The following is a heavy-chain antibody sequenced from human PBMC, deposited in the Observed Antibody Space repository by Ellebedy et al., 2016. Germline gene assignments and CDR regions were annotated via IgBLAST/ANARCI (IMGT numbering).Heavy chain of an antibody. CDR3: ARGVDYGFDY. D-gene: IGHD4-17*01. Sequence: GESLKISXAASGFTFSNYYINWIRQAPGKGLEWVSHIGSASSSTSYADSVKGRFTSSRDNAQNSLYLQMNSLRAEDTAVYYCARGVDYGFDYWGQGTLVTVSS. CDR2: IGSASSST. V-gene: IGHV3-11*04. J-gene: IGHJ4*02. CDR1: GFTFSNYY.